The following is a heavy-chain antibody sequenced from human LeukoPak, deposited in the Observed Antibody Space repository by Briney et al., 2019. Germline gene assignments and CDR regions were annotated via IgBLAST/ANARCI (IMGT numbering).Heavy chain of an antibody. D-gene: IGHD6-19*01. J-gene: IGHJ4*02. Sequence: GASVKVSCKVSGYTLTELSMHWVRQAPGKGHEWMGGFDPEDGETIYAQKFQGRVTMTEDTSTDTAYMELSSLRAEDTAVYYCATDGLYSSGCPVNWGQGNLVTVSS. CDR2: FDPEDGET. V-gene: IGHV1-24*01. CDR3: ATDGLYSSGCPVN. CDR1: GYTLTELS.